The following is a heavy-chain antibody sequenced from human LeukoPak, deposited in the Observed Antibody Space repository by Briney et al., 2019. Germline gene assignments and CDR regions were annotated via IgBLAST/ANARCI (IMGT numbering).Heavy chain of an antibody. CDR2: INPNSGGT. D-gene: IGHD2-8*01. CDR1: GYTFTGYY. CDR3: ARGSLPGDCTNGVCYRSQSYYFMDV. J-gene: IGHJ6*03. Sequence: ASVKVSCKASGYTFTGYYMHWVRQAPGQGLEWMGWINPNSGGTNYAQKFQGRVTMTRDTSISTAYMELSRLRSDDTAVYYCARGSLPGDCTNGVCYRSQSYYFMDVWGKGTTVTVSS. V-gene: IGHV1-2*02.